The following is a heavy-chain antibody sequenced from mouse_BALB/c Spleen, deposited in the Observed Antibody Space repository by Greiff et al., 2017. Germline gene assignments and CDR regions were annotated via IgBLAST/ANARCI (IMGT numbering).Heavy chain of an antibody. J-gene: IGHJ4*01. CDR1: GFTFSSYG. D-gene: IGHD1-1*01. Sequence: EVQGVESGGDLVKPGGSLKLSCAASGFTFSSYGMSWVRQTPDKRLEWVATISSGGSYTYYPDSVKGRFTISRDNAKNTLYLQMSSLKSEDTAMYYCARHVTTVVAGAMDYWGQGTSVTVSS. CDR3: ARHVTTVVAGAMDY. V-gene: IGHV5-6*01. CDR2: ISSGGSYT.